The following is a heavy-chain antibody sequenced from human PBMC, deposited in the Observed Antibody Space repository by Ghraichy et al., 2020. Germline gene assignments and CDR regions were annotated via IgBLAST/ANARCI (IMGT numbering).Heavy chain of an antibody. D-gene: IGHD3-3*01. CDR2: IWYDGSNK. CDR3: ARENPTDFWSGYSASDRGLDY. CDR1: GFTFSSYG. Sequence: GGSLRLSCAASGFTFSSYGMHWVRQAPGKGLEWVAVIWYDGSNKYYADSVKGRFTISRDNSKNTLYLQMNSLRAEDTAVYYCARENPTDFWSGYSASDRGLDYWGQGTLVTVSS. J-gene: IGHJ4*02. V-gene: IGHV3-33*01.